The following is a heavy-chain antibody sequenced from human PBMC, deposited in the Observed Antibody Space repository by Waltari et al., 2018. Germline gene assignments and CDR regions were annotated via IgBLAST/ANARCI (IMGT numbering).Heavy chain of an antibody. V-gene: IGHV3-30*01. Sequence: QVQMVESGGGVVQPGRYLRLSCAASGFTFSSYSIHWVRQAPGKGLEWVALMSYDGSSKSYADAVKGRFTVSRDNSKNTVDLQLNSLRVEDTAVYYCAREDICRSTTCYTLDYWGLGTLVTVSS. CDR3: AREDICRSTTCYTLDY. D-gene: IGHD2-2*02. J-gene: IGHJ4*02. CDR2: MSYDGSSK. CDR1: GFTFSSYS.